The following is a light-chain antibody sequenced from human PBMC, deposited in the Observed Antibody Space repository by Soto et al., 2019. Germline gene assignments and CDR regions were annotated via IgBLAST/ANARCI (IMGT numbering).Light chain of an antibody. CDR1: QSISNY. CDR2: AAS. Sequence: DIQMTQSPSSLSASVGDRVTISCRASQSISNYLNWYQQNPGKAPNLLIYAASTLQSGVPSRFSSSGSGTDFTLTISSLQPEGFATYYCQQSYTTPRTFGQGTKVEIK. CDR3: QQSYTTPRT. J-gene: IGKJ1*01. V-gene: IGKV1-39*01.